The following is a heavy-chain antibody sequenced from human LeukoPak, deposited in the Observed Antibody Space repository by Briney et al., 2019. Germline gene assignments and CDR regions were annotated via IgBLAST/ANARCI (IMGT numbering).Heavy chain of an antibody. CDR2: ITPNSGGT. Sequence: ASVKVSCKASGYTFTGYYMHWVRQAPGQGLEWMGWITPNSGGTNYAQNFQGRVTMTRDTSISTAYMELSRLRSDDTAVYYCVRDPDYSSGWYDFDYWGQGTLVTDSS. D-gene: IGHD6-19*01. V-gene: IGHV1-2*02. J-gene: IGHJ4*02. CDR1: GYTFTGYY. CDR3: VRDPDYSSGWYDFDY.